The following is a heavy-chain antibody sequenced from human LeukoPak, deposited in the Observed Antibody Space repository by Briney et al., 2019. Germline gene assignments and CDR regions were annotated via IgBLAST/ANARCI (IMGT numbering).Heavy chain of an antibody. D-gene: IGHD1-26*01. Sequence: ASVKVSCKASGYTFTDYYMHWVRQAPGQGLEWMGWINPNSGGTNYAQKLQGRVTMTRDTSISTAYMELSSLRSDDTAVYFCARDKESTYFDYWGQGTLVTVSS. CDR1: GYTFTDYY. J-gene: IGHJ4*02. V-gene: IGHV1-2*02. CDR3: ARDKESTYFDY. CDR2: INPNSGGT.